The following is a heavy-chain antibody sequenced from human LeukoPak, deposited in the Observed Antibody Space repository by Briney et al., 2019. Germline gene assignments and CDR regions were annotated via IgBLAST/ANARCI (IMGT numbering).Heavy chain of an antibody. CDR2: INPNSGGT. CDR3: ARDGYNHYFDY. Sequence: ASVKVSCKASGGTFSSYAISWVRQAPGQGLEWMGWINPNSGGTNYAQKFQGRVTMTRDTSISTAYMELSRLRSDDTAVYYCARDGYNHYFDYWGQGTLVTVSS. J-gene: IGHJ4*02. V-gene: IGHV1-2*02. CDR1: GGTFSSYA. D-gene: IGHD5-24*01.